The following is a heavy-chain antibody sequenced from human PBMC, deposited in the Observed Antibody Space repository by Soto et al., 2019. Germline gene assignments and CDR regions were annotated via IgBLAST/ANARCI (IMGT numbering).Heavy chain of an antibody. D-gene: IGHD1-1*01. CDR2: ITSSSSYT. CDR3: TGGQDNLAVNFDY. Sequence: QVQLVESGGGLVKPGGFLRLSCAASGSSFRDYYMSWIRQSPGKGLEWLSYITSSSSYTHYADSVKGRFTISRDNAKNSLYLQMNSLRAEDTAVYYCTGGQDNLAVNFDYWGQGTPVTVSS. CDR1: GSSFRDYY. V-gene: IGHV3-11*05. J-gene: IGHJ4*02.